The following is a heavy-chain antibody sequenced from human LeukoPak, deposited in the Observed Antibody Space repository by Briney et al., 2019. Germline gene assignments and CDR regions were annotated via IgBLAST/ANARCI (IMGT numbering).Heavy chain of an antibody. Sequence: GGSLRPSCTVSGFTVSSNSMNWVRQAPGKGLEWVSSISSSSRYIYYADSVKGRFTISRDDAKNSLYLQMNSLRAEDTAVYYCARDLFPSTTAYFDYWGQGTLVTVSS. CDR1: GFTVSSNS. CDR2: ISSSSRYI. J-gene: IGHJ4*02. D-gene: IGHD4-11*01. CDR3: ARDLFPSTTAYFDY. V-gene: IGHV3-21*01.